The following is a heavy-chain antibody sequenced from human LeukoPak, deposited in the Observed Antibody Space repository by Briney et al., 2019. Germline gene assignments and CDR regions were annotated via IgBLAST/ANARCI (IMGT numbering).Heavy chain of an antibody. V-gene: IGHV3-23*01. J-gene: IGHJ6*02. D-gene: IGHD6-13*01. CDR1: GGSFSGYY. Sequence: ETLSLTCAVYGGSFSGYYWSWIRQPPGKGLEWVSAISGSGGSTYYADSVKGRFTISRDNSKNTLYLQMNSLRAEDTAVYYCAKGAMYSRYGMDVWGQGTTVTVSS. CDR2: ISGSGGST. CDR3: AKGAMYSRYGMDV.